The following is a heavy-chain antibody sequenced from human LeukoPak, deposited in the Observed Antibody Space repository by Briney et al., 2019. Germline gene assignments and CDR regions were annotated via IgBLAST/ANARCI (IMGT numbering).Heavy chain of an antibody. J-gene: IGHJ3*02. Sequence: PGGSLRLSCAASGFTFSSYAMSWVRQAPGKGLEWVSAISGSGGSTYYADSVKGRFTISRDNSKNTLYLQMNSLRAEDTALYYCAKSLRGYSGDPDAFDIWGQGTMVTVSS. CDR3: AKSLRGYSGDPDAFDI. V-gene: IGHV3-23*01. CDR2: ISGSGGST. D-gene: IGHD5-12*01. CDR1: GFTFSSYA.